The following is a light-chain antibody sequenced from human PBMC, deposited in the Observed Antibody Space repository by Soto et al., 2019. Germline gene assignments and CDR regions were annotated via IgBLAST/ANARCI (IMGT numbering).Light chain of an antibody. J-gene: IGLJ1*01. CDR1: SSDTAGYNY. CDR3: TSYTSSFTHL. V-gene: IGLV2-14*01. Sequence: QSVLTQPASVSGSPGQSITISCTGTSSDTAGYNYVSWYQQHPGKAPKLMIFEVSNRPSGVSNRFSGSKSGNTASLTISGLQTEDEADYYCTSYTSSFTHLFGTGTKVTVL. CDR2: EVS.